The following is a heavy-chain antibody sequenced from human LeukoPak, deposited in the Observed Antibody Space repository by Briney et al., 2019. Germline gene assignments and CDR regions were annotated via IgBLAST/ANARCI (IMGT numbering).Heavy chain of an antibody. CDR1: GGSISSYY. D-gene: IGHD6-6*01. CDR3: ARDSSSADAFDI. V-gene: IGHV4-4*07. CDR2: IYTTGST. Sequence: SETLSLTCTASGGSISSYYWSWIRQPAGKGLEWIGRIYTTGSTNYNPSLKSRVTMSVDTSKNQFSLKLSSVTAADTAVYYCARDSSSADAFDIWGQGTMVTVSS. J-gene: IGHJ3*02.